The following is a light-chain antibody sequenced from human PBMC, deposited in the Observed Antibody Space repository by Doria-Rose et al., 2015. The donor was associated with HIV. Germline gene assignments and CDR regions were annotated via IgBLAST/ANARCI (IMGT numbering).Light chain of an antibody. CDR3: HQYASSRT. V-gene: IGKV3-20*01. CDR2: GAS. J-gene: IGKJ1*01. Sequence: TQSPGTLSLSPGERATLSCRASQSVSANYLAWYQQRPGQSPRLHIYGASSSATDIPDRFSGSGSGTDFTLTISRLEPEDFAVYYCHQYASSRTFGQGTKVEIK. CDR1: QSVSANY.